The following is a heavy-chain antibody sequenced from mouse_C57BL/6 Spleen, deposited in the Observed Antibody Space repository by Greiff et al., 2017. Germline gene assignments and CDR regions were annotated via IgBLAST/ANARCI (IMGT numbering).Heavy chain of an antibody. CDR1: GFTFSDYG. CDR2: ISSGSSTI. Sequence: EVMLVESGGGLVKPGGSLKLSCAASGFTFSDYGMHWVRQAPEKGLGWVAYISSGSSTIYYADTVKGRFTISRDNAKNTLFLQMPSLRSEDTAMYYCARDFFYAMDYWGQGTTVTVSS. V-gene: IGHV5-17*01. CDR3: ARDFFYAMDY. J-gene: IGHJ4*01.